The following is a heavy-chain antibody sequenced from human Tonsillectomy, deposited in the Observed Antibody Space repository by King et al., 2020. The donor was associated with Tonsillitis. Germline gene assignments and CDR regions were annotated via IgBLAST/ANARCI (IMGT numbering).Heavy chain of an antibody. V-gene: IGHV3-7*03. Sequence: VQLVESGGGLVQPGGSLRLSCAASDLTFSTYWMSWIRQAPGKGLEWVANIKHDGGDTTYVDSVKGRVTVSRDNAKNSLYLEMNRLSAEDTALYYCARKPAWGAFDSWGQGALVTVSS. CDR2: IKHDGGDT. CDR3: ARKPAWGAFDS. D-gene: IGHD1-26*01. J-gene: IGHJ4*02. CDR1: DLTFSTYW.